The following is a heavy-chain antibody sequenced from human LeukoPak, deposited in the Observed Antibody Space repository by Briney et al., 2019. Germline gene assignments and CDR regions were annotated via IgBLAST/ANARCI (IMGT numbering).Heavy chain of an antibody. J-gene: IGHJ4*02. CDR2: ISSSSTYI. CDR1: GFPFRSFS. CDR3: ARGNYGDPYYFDY. V-gene: IGHV3-21*01. Sequence: GGSLRLSCVASGFPFRSFSMNWVRQAPGKGLEWVSSISSSSTYIYYADSVKGRFTISRDNAKNSLYLQMNSLRAEDTAVYYCARGNYGDPYYFDYWGQGTLVTVSS. D-gene: IGHD4-17*01.